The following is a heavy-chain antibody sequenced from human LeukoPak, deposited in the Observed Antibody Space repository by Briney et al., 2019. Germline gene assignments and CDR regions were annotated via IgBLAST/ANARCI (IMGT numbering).Heavy chain of an antibody. CDR1: GFTFSSYW. CDR2: IKQDGSEK. Sequence: GGSLRLSCAASGFTFSSYWMSWVRQAPGKGLEGVANIKQDGSEKYYVDSVKGRFTISRDNAKNSLYLQMNSLRAEDTAVYYCAREGMVRGVILYYFDYWGQGTLVTVSS. CDR3: AREGMVRGVILYYFDY. J-gene: IGHJ4*02. D-gene: IGHD3-10*01. V-gene: IGHV3-7*04.